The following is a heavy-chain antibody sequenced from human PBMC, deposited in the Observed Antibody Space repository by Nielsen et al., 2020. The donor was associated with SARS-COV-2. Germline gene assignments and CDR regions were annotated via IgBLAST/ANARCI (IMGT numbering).Heavy chain of an antibody. CDR3: AHIFWSGYSTTPANWFDP. V-gene: IGHV2-5*02. J-gene: IGHJ5*02. CDR1: GFSLSTSGVG. CDR2: IYWDDDK. D-gene: IGHD3-3*01. Sequence: SGPTLVTPTQTLTLTCTFSGFSLSTSGVGVGWIRQPPGKALEWLALIYWDDDKRYSPSLKSRLTITKDTSKNQVVLTMTNMDPVDTTTYYCAHIFWSGYSTTPANWFDPWGQGTLVTVSS.